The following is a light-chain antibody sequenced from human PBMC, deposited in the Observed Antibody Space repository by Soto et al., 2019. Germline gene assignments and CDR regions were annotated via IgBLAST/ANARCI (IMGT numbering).Light chain of an antibody. CDR3: QQYNSYWST. J-gene: IGKJ4*01. CDR2: DAS. CDR1: QSISNW. Sequence: DIQITQSPSTLSASLRASVTLTCRASQSISNWLAWYQQKPGKAPKLLVYDASSLESEVPSRFSGSGSGTEFTLTISSLQPDDFATYYCQQYNSYWSTFGGGTKVDIK. V-gene: IGKV1-5*01.